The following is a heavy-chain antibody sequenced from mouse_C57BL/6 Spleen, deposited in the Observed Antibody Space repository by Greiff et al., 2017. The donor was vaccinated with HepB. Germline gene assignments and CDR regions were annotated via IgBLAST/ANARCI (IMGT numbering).Heavy chain of an antibody. Sequence: EVQLQQSGPELVKPGDSVKISCKASGYSFTGYFMNWVMQSHGKSLEWIGRINPYNGDTFYNQKFKGKATLTVDKSSSTAHMELRSLTSEDSAVYYCARDYSNYPSYFDYWGQGTTLTVSS. D-gene: IGHD2-5*01. CDR3: ARDYSNYPSYFDY. CDR1: GYSFTGYF. V-gene: IGHV1-20*01. J-gene: IGHJ2*01. CDR2: INPYNGDT.